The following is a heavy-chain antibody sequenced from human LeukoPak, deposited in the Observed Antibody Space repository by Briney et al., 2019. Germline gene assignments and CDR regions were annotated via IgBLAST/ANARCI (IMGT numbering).Heavy chain of an antibody. V-gene: IGHV4-39*01. CDR2: IYYSGST. Sequence: SETLSLTCTVSGGSISSSSYYWGWIRQPPGKGLEWIGSIYYSGSTYYNPSLKSRVTISVDTSKNQFSLKLSSVTAADTAVYYCAGHGRWLQLVQHWGQGTLVTVSS. J-gene: IGHJ1*01. D-gene: IGHD5-24*01. CDR1: GGSISSSSYY. CDR3: AGHGRWLQLVQH.